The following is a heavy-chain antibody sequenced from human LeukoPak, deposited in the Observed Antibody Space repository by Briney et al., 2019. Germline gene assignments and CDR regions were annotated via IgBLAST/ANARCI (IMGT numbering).Heavy chain of an antibody. D-gene: IGHD3-10*01. J-gene: IGHJ4*02. CDR2: IYYSGST. Sequence: SETLSLTCTVSGGSISSSSYYWGWIRQPPGKGLEWIGSIYYSGSTYYNPSLKSRVTISVDTSKNQFSLKLSSVTAADTAVYYCARHYYGSGSYYGIEFDYWGQGTLVTVSS. CDR3: ARHYYGSGSYYGIEFDY. V-gene: IGHV4-39*01. CDR1: GGSISSSSYY.